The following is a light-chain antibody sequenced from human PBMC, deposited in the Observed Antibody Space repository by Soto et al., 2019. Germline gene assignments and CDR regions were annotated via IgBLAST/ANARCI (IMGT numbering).Light chain of an antibody. J-gene: IGKJ3*01. CDR1: QDISNF. Sequence: DIQMTKSPSSMSASVGDRVTITCRARQDISNFLVWFQQKPGKVPNLLIYGASTLQSAVPSPFSGSGSGTDFTLTISSLQPEDVATQIFQKYNSSPVTFGPGNPVAIK. CDR2: GAS. CDR3: QKYNSSPVT. V-gene: IGKV1-27*01.